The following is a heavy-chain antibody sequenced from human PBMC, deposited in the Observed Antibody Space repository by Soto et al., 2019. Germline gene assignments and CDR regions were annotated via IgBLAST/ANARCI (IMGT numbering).Heavy chain of an antibody. CDR3: ARQGCGNDRFGEYSLDH. V-gene: IGHV4-31*03. CDR1: GVSISRGGHH. J-gene: IGHJ4*02. D-gene: IGHD3-16*01. CDR2: IYYTGTT. Sequence: QVQLQESGPGLVRPSETLSLMCSVSGVSISRGGHHWSWIRRHPDKGLEWIGNIYYTGTTSYNPSLKSRTTISVDTSRDQFSLQMTSVTAADTAIYYCARQGCGNDRFGEYSLDHWGPGILVSVSP.